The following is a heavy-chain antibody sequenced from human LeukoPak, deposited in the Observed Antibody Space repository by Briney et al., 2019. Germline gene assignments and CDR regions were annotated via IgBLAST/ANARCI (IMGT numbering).Heavy chain of an antibody. CDR2: IYHSGST. V-gene: IGHV4-38-2*02. Sequence: SETLSLTCAVSGYSISSGYYWGWIRQPPGKGLEWIGRIYHSGSTYYNPSLKSRVTISVDTSKNQFSLKLSSVTAADTAVYYCARDAEQWLPLWYFDLWGRGTLVTVSS. J-gene: IGHJ2*01. D-gene: IGHD6-19*01. CDR3: ARDAEQWLPLWYFDL. CDR1: GYSISSGYY.